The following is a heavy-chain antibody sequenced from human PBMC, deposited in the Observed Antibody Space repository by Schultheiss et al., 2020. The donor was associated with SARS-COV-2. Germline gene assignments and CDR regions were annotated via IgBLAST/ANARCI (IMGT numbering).Heavy chain of an antibody. Sequence: SETLSLTCTVSGGSISSYYWSWIRQSAGKGLEWIGRIYTSGSTNYNPSLKSRVTMSVDTSKNQFSLKLSSVTAADTAVYYCARGEYDILTGYPEGLFDYWGQGTLVTVSS. D-gene: IGHD3-9*01. CDR3: ARGEYDILTGYPEGLFDY. J-gene: IGHJ4*02. CDR1: GGSISSYY. CDR2: IYTSGST. V-gene: IGHV4-4*07.